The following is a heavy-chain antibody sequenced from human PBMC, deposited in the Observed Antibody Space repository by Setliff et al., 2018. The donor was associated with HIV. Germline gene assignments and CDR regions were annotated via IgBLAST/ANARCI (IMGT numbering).Heavy chain of an antibody. CDR1: GDSISDTTYY. Sequence: LSLTCSVSGDSISDTTYYWGWIRQPPGKGLEWIGNIYHSGSTLCKPSLKSRVTMSVDTSKNQFSLKLNSVTAADTAVYHCARLSSYRSSSYYFDYWGQGALVTVSS. V-gene: IGHV4-39*01. CDR3: ARLSSYRSSSYYFDY. D-gene: IGHD6-6*01. CDR2: IYHSGST. J-gene: IGHJ4*02.